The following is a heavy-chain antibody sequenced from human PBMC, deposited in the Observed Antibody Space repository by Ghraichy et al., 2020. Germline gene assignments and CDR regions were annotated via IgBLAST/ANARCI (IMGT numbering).Heavy chain of an antibody. CDR2: IYSGGST. J-gene: IGHJ3*02. Sequence: GGSLRLSCAASGFTVSSNYMSWVRQAPGKGLEWVSVIYSGGSTYYADSVKGRFTISRHNSKNTLYLQMNSLRAEDTAVYYCARLIAAAGSDAFDIWGQGTMVTVSS. V-gene: IGHV3-53*04. CDR1: GFTVSSNY. CDR3: ARLIAAAGSDAFDI. D-gene: IGHD6-13*01.